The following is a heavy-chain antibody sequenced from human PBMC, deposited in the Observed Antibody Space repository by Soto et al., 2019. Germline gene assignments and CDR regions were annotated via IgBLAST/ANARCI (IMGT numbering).Heavy chain of an antibody. V-gene: IGHV3-74*01. CDR2: INSDGSST. CDR3: ARDRSYSLDV. J-gene: IGHJ6*02. CDR1: GSTFSNDW. Sequence: EVQLVESGGGLLQPGGSLRLSCAVSGSTFSNDWMHWVRQAPGKGLVWVSHINSDGSSTNYADFVKGRFTIARDNAKNTVYLQINSRRAEDTAVYYCARDRSYSLDVWGQGNTVTVSS.